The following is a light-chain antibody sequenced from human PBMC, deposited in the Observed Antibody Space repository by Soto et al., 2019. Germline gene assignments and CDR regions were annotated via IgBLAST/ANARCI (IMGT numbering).Light chain of an antibody. Sequence: EIVMTQFPDSLAGSLFGVWSVNCNSSQSVLYSSKNNNYLAWYQKKPGQAPRLLIYGASSRATGIPDRFSGSGSGTDFTLTISRLEPEDFAVYYCQQYGSSLWTFGQGTKVDI. V-gene: IGKV3-20*01. CDR2: GAS. CDR3: QQYGSSLWT. J-gene: IGKJ1*01. CDR1: QSVLYSSKNNNY.